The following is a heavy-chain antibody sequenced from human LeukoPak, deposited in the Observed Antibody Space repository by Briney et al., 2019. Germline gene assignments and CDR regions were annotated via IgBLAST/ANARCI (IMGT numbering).Heavy chain of an antibody. CDR1: GYTFTSYA. V-gene: IGHV7-4-1*02. Sequence: ASVKVSCKASGYTFTSYAMNWVRQAPGQGLEWMGWINTNTGNPTYAQGFTGRFVFSLDTSVSTAYLQISSLKAEDTAVYYCARSKSDRVGWYSGSLWSDIWGQGTMVTVSS. CDR3: ARSKSDRVGWYSGSLWSDI. CDR2: INTNTGNP. J-gene: IGHJ3*02. D-gene: IGHD1-26*01.